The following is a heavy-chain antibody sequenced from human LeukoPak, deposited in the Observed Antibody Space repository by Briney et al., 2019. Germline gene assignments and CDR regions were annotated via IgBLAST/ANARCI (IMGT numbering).Heavy chain of an antibody. D-gene: IGHD6-13*01. CDR3: ASKYSSSWHDAFDI. CDR1: GYTFSNYI. Sequence: ASVKVSCKGSGYTFSNYIMSWVRQAPGQGLEWMGWISRYNGNTKYAQKFQGRVMITTDESTSTAYMELSSLRSEDTAVYYCASKYSSSWHDAFDIWGQGTMVTVSS. V-gene: IGHV1-18*01. J-gene: IGHJ3*02. CDR2: ISRYNGNT.